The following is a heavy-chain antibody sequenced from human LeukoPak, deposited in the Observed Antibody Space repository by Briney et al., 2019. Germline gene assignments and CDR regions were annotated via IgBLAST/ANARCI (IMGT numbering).Heavy chain of an antibody. CDR1: GFTFSSYG. J-gene: IGHJ4*02. Sequence: GGSLRLSCAASGFTFSSYGMHWVRQAPGKGLEWVAVTSYDGSNKYYADSVKGRFTISRDNSKNTLYLQMNSLRAEDTAVYYCAKVGGPAPLHIDYWGQGTLVTVSS. CDR3: AKVGGPAPLHIDY. CDR2: TSYDGSNK. D-gene: IGHD2-2*01. V-gene: IGHV3-30*18.